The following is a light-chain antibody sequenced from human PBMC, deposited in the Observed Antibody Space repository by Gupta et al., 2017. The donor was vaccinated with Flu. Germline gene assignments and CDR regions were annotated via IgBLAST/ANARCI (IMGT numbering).Light chain of an antibody. CDR3: QSYDSSLSGSNWV. V-gene: IGLV1-40*01. CDR2: GNS. CDR1: SSNIGAGYD. J-gene: IGLJ3*02. Sequence: QSVLTQPPSVSGAPGQRVTNSCPGSSSNIGAGYDVHWYQQLPGTAPKLLIYGNSNRPSGVPDRFSGSKSGTSASLAITGLQAEDEADYYCQSYDSSLSGSNWVFGGGTKLTVL.